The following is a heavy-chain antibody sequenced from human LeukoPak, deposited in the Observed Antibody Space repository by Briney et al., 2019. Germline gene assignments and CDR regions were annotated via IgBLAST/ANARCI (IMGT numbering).Heavy chain of an antibody. CDR2: INAGNGNT. D-gene: IGHD2-21*02. CDR1: GYTFTSYA. J-gene: IGHJ4*02. V-gene: IGHV1-3*03. Sequence: ASVKVSCKASGYTFTSYAMHWVRQAPGQRLEWMGWINAGNGNTKYSQEFQGRVTITRDTSASTAYMELSSLRSEDMAVYYCARSFLYCGGDCYGYYFDYWGQGTLVTVSS. CDR3: ARSFLYCGGDCYGYYFDY.